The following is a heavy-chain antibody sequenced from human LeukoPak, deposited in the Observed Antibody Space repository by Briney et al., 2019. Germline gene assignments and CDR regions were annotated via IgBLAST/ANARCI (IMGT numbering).Heavy chain of an antibody. Sequence: PGGSLRLSCAASGFTVSSTYMSWVRQAPGKGLEWVSVFYSGDSTYYADSVKGRFTISRDNSKNTLYMQMNSLRAEDTAVYYCAKDVRGNGYYFDYWGQGTLVTVSS. CDR3: AKDVRGNGYYFDY. CDR2: FYSGDST. D-gene: IGHD3-10*02. J-gene: IGHJ4*02. CDR1: GFTVSSTY. V-gene: IGHV3-53*01.